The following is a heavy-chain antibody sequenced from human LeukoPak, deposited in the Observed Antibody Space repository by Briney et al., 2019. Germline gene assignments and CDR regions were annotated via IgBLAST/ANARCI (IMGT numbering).Heavy chain of an antibody. CDR1: GFTFSSYS. J-gene: IGHJ5*02. CDR2: ISSSSSTI. V-gene: IGHV3-48*04. D-gene: IGHD3-16*01. CDR3: ARDRIQKSSLGAWFDP. Sequence: PGGSLRLSCAASGFTFSSYSMNWVRQAPGKGLEWVSYISSSSSTIYYADSVKGRFTISRDNAKNSVYLQMNNVRAEDTAVYFCARDRIQKSSLGAWFDPWGQGTLVTVSS.